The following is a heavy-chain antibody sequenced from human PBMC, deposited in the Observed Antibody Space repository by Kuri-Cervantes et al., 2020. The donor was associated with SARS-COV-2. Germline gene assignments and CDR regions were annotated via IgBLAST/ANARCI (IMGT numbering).Heavy chain of an antibody. CDR2: INPXXGGT. CDR3: AXSXPFRRLVVIXQGGAFDI. D-gene: IGHD3-22*01. J-gene: IGHJ3*02. V-gene: IGHV1-2*04. Sequence: ASVKVXXXASXXXXXGYYMXXVRQAPGQGLEWMXXINPXXGGTXXXQKFQGWXXMTRDTSISTVYMXXSRLRSDDTAVYXCAXSXPFRRLVVIXQGGAFDIWGQGTMVTVSS. CDR1: XXXXXGYY.